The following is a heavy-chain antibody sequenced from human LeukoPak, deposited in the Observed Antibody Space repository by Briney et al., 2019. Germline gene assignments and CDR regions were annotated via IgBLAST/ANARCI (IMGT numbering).Heavy chain of an antibody. D-gene: IGHD3-22*01. CDR2: ISGSGGST. V-gene: IGHV3-23*01. CDR1: GFTFSSNA. Sequence: GGSLRLSCAASGFTFSSNAMSWVRQAPGKGLEWVSAISGSGGSTYYADSVKGRFTISRDNSKNTLYLQMNSLRAEDTAVYYRAKTEGITMIVVVITTLYYFDYWGQGTLVTVSS. J-gene: IGHJ4*02. CDR3: AKTEGITMIVVVITTLYYFDY.